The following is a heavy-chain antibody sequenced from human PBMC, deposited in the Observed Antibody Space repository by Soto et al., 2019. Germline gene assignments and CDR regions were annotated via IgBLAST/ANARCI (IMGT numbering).Heavy chain of an antibody. CDR2: IYWDDDK. J-gene: IGHJ6*02. V-gene: IGHV2-5*02. CDR1: GFSLSTSGVG. D-gene: IGHD2-21*02. CDR3: VQSRCGGDCLQSYSSHSYYGLDV. Sequence: SGPTLLNPTQTLTLTCTFSGFSLSTSGVGVGWIRQPPGKALEWLALIYWDDDKRYNPSLNSRLTITKDTSKNQVVLAMTNMDPVDTATYYCVQSRCGGDCLQSYSSHSYYGLDVWGQGTTVTVSS.